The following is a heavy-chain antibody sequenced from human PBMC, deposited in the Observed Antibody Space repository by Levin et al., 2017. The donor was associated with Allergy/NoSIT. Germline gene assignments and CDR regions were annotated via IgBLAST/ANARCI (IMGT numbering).Heavy chain of an antibody. Sequence: PGGSLRLSCKGSGYSFTTYWIGWVRQMPGKGLEWVGAIYPGDSETRYSPSFQGQVTISADKSITTAFLQWSSLKASDIGMYYCARQGSITAGAFDYWGQGTLVTVSS. CDR1: GYSFTTYW. CDR3: ARQGSITAGAFDY. J-gene: IGHJ4*02. V-gene: IGHV5-51*01. CDR2: IYPGDSET. D-gene: IGHD5-12*01.